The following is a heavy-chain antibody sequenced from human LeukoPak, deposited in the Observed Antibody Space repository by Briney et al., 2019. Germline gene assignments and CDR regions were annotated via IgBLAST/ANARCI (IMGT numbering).Heavy chain of an antibody. V-gene: IGHV4-30-4*01. CDR1: GGSISSGDYY. CDR3: ARAITVTVGLYAGCHFDY. Sequence: SQTLSLTCTVSGGSISSGDYYWSWIRQPPGKGLEWIGYIYYSGSTYYNPSLKSRVTISVDTSKNQFSLKLSSVTAADTAVYYCARAITVTVGLYAGCHFDYWGQGTLVTVSS. CDR2: IYYSGST. D-gene: IGHD4-17*01. J-gene: IGHJ4*02.